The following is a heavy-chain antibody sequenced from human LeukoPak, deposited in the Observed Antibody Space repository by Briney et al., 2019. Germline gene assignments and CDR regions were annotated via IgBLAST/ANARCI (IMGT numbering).Heavy chain of an antibody. J-gene: IGHJ4*02. CDR1: GGSISSSSYY. CDR3: ARGEKWLRSLVGFYFDY. Sequence: PSETLSLTCTVSGGSISSSSYYWGWIRQPPGKGLEWIGSIYYSGSTYYNPSLKSRVTISVDTSQNQFSLKLSSVTAADTAVYYCARGEKWLRSLVGFYFDYWGQGTLVTVSS. D-gene: IGHD5-12*01. V-gene: IGHV4-39*07. CDR2: IYYSGST.